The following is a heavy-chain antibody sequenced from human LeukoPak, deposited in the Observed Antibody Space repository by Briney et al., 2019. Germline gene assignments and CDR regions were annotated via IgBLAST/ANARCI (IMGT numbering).Heavy chain of an antibody. CDR1: GFTFSSYA. V-gene: IGHV3-23*01. J-gene: IGHJ4*02. Sequence: GGSLRLFCAASGFTFSSYAMSWVRQAPGKGLEWVSAISGSGGSTYYADSVKGRFTISRDNSKNTLYLQMNSLGAEDTAVYYCAKVDTTVITWDYWGQGTLVTVSS. CDR2: ISGSGGST. CDR3: AKVDTTVITWDY. D-gene: IGHD4-17*01.